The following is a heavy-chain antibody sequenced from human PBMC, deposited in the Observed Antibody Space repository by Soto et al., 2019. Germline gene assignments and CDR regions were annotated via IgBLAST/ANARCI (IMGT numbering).Heavy chain of an antibody. CDR2: TYFMSKWYN. CDR1: GDSLSSNSAA. Sequence: VQLQQSGPGLVQSSQTLSLTCAISGDSLSSNSAAWNWIRQSPSRGLEWLGRTYFMSKWYNDYAVSVRSRMTINPDTSKNQFSLQLNSVTPEDTAVYFCARGLTSARDSGGDYVYFYGMDVWDQGTTVTVS. J-gene: IGHJ6*02. D-gene: IGHD3-10*01. V-gene: IGHV6-1*01. CDR3: ARGLTSARDSGGDYVYFYGMDV.